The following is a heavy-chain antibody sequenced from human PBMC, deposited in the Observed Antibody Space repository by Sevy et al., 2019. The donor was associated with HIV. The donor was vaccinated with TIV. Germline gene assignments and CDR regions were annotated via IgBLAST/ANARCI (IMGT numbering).Heavy chain of an antibody. CDR1: GGSISSYY. Sequence: SETLSLTCTVSGGSISSYYWSWIRQPPGKGLEWIGYIYYSGSTNYNPSLKSRVTISVDTSKNQFSLKLSSVTAADTAVYYCARGICLVDTAMVTTGGDAFDIWGQGTMVTVSS. CDR3: ARGICLVDTAMVTTGGDAFDI. J-gene: IGHJ3*02. D-gene: IGHD5-18*01. V-gene: IGHV4-59*01. CDR2: IYYSGST.